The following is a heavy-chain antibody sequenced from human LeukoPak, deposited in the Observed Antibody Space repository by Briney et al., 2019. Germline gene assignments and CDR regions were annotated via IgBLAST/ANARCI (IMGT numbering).Heavy chain of an antibody. V-gene: IGHV4-59*01. CDR2: IYYSGST. D-gene: IGHD3-22*01. CDR1: GGSISSYY. J-gene: IGHJ4*02. CDR3: ARDSGHYYDSSGYDY. Sequence: SETLSLTCTVSGGSISSYYWSWIQQPPGKGLEWIGYIYYSGSTNYNPSLKSRVTISVDTSKNQFSLKLSSVTAADTAVYYCARDSGHYYDSSGYDYWGQGTLVTVSS.